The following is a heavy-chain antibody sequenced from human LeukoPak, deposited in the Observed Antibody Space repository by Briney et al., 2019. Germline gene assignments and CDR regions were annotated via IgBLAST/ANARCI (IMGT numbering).Heavy chain of an antibody. J-gene: IGHJ6*04. CDR3: ARDHPLDV. V-gene: IGHV4-39*07. CDR1: GGSISTSSFY. Sequence: SETLSLTCTVSGGSISTSSFYWGWIRQPPGKGLEWIGSMYYSGSTYYNPSLKSRVTISVDTSKNQFSLKLSSVTAADTAVYYCARDHPLDVWGKGTTVTVSS. CDR2: MYYSGST.